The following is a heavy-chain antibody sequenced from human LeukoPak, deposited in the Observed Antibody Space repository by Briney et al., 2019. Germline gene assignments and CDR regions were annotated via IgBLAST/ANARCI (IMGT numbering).Heavy chain of an antibody. CDR1: GFTFSSYA. Sequence: GGSLRLSCAASGFTFSSYAMHWVRQAPGKGLEWVTVISYDGSNKYYADSVKGRFTISRDNSKNTLYLQMNSLRAEDTAVYYCAREGRQQLVRGYVDDWCQGTLVTVAS. CDR2: ISYDGSNK. V-gene: IGHV3-30-3*01. J-gene: IGHJ4*02. D-gene: IGHD6-13*01. CDR3: AREGRQQLVRGYVDD.